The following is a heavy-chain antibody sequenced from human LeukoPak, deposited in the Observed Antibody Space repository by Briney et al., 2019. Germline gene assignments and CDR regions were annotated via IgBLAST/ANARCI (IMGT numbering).Heavy chain of an antibody. CDR2: IREDGSEK. D-gene: IGHD6-13*01. Sequence: GSLRLSCAASGFTFSSYWMSWVRQAPGKGLEWVANIREDGSEKNYLDSVKGRFTISRDNAQNSLYLQMDSLRVEDTAVYYCARDLGRISAAAIPGGSWGQGTLVTVSS. CDR1: GFTFSSYW. CDR3: ARDLGRISAAAIPGGS. V-gene: IGHV3-7*05. J-gene: IGHJ5*02.